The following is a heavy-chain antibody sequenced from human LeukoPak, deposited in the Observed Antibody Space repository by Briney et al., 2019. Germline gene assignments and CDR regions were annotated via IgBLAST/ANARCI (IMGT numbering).Heavy chain of an antibody. CDR3: ARVTVTTTSDYFDY. Sequence: PGGSLRLSCAAARFTVSSSYMSWVRQAPGKGLECVSDIYSGDSTYYADSVKGRFTISRDNYKNTLYLQMNSLRAEDTAVYYCARVTVTTTSDYFDYWGQGTLVTVSS. V-gene: IGHV3-53*01. CDR1: RFTVSSSY. D-gene: IGHD4-17*01. CDR2: IYSGDST. J-gene: IGHJ4*02.